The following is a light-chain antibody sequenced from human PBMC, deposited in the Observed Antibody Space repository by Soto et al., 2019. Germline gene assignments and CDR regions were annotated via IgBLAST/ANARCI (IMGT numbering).Light chain of an antibody. CDR3: KQYKELPPFT. J-gene: IGKJ5*01. Sequence: EIVMKQSPATLSVSPGETATLSCRASQSVSNNVAWYQQKPGQAPRLLILGASTRATGIPARFSGSGSGTEFTLSISSLQSEDVAVYYCKQYKELPPFTFGQGTRLDI. CDR1: QSVSNN. CDR2: GAS. V-gene: IGKV3-15*01.